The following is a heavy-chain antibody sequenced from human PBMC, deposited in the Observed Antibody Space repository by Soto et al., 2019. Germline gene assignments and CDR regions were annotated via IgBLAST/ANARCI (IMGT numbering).Heavy chain of an antibody. D-gene: IGHD4-17*01. V-gene: IGHV1-2*07. J-gene: IGHJ4*01. CDR1: GYTFTAYY. CDR3: ATYAYGASTF. CDR2: VDPRSGAT. Sequence: ASVNVSFKPVGYTFTAYYIHWVRQAPGQWLEFVGWVDPRSGATNYAHIFQGRVVITRDMSVNTVYMELSRLTSEDTAIYYCATYAYGASTFWGQGTLVPVSS.